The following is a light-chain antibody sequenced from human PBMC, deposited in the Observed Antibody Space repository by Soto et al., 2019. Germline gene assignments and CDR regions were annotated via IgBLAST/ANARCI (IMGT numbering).Light chain of an antibody. CDR2: DAS. CDR1: QTISRQ. Sequence: DIPMTQSPSTLSASVGDRVTITCRASQTISRQLAWYQQKPGKAPKVLIYDASNLESGVPSRFSGSGSGTEFHLTISRLPADCFATYYCQQYNSYKSFGQGTKVEIK. V-gene: IGKV1-5*01. CDR3: QQYNSYKS. J-gene: IGKJ1*01.